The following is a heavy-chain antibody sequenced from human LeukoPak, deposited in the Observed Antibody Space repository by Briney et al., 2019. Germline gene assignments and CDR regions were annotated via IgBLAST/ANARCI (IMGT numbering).Heavy chain of an antibody. D-gene: IGHD6-13*01. V-gene: IGHV1-69*04. CDR1: GGTFISYA. Sequence: AVKVSCKASGGTFISYAISWVRQAPGQGRECMGRIIPILGIANYAQKFQGRVTITADKSTSTAYMELSSLRSEDTAVYYCARDPGSSWLEYYYYGMDVWGQGTTVTVSS. CDR3: ARDPGSSWLEYYYYGMDV. CDR2: IIPILGIA. J-gene: IGHJ6*02.